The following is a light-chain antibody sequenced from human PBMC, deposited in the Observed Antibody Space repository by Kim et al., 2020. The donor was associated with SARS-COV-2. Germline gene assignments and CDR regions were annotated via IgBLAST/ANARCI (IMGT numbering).Light chain of an antibody. J-gene: IGKJ2*01. CDR1: QDISNS. V-gene: IGKV1-33*01. Sequence: SASRGDTVTLTCQASQDISNSLVLFHGKSGTAPRLLIIDASELEAGVPSRFSGSGSGTDFSFDISSLQPEDVGTYYCQQFDRVPYTFGQGTKLEI. CDR3: QQFDRVPYT. CDR2: DAS.